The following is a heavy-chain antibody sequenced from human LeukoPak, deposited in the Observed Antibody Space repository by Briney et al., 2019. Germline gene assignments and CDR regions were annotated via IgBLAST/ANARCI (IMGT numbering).Heavy chain of an antibody. CDR2: ISYDGRSK. Sequence: GGSLRLSCATSGFTFGTYGMHWVRQAPGKGPEWVAVISYDGRSKFYVDSVKGRFTISRDNSENTLYLQMNSLRAEDTAVYYCASEVVVVAAMGDAFDIWGQGTMVTVSS. CDR1: GFTFGTYG. J-gene: IGHJ3*02. D-gene: IGHD2-15*01. V-gene: IGHV3-30*03. CDR3: ASEVVVVAAMGDAFDI.